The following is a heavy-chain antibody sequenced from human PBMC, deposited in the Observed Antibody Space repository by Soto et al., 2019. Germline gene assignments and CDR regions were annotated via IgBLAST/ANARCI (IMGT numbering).Heavy chain of an antibody. CDR3: ARAGSGPYFDY. D-gene: IGHD1-26*01. V-gene: IGHV3-53*02. J-gene: IGHJ4*02. Sequence: EVQLVETGGGLIQPGGSLRLSCAASGFTVSSNYMSWVRQAPGKGLEWVSVIYSGGSTYYADSVKGRFTISRDNSKNTLYLQMKRLRAEDTAVYYCARAGSGPYFDYWGQGTLVTVSS. CDR2: IYSGGST. CDR1: GFTVSSNY.